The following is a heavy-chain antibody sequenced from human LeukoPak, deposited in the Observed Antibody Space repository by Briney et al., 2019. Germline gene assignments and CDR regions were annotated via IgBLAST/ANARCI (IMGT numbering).Heavy chain of an antibody. CDR2: IGSSGTTI. D-gene: IGHD6-19*01. CDR3: ALLAVASDFDY. Sequence: GGSLRLSCAVSGFPFSVYEMNWVRQAPGKGLEWVSNIGSSGTTIYYADSVRGRFSISRDNAKSPLYLQMNSLRVEDTAVYYCALLAVASDFDYWGQGALVTVSS. J-gene: IGHJ4*02. CDR1: GFPFSVYE. V-gene: IGHV3-48*03.